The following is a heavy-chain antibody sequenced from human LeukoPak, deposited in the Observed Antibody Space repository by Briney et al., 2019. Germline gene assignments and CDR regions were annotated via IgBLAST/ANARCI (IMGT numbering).Heavy chain of an antibody. CDR2: IYYSGST. V-gene: IGHV4-39*01. D-gene: IGHD2-2*01. Sequence: ASETLSLTCTVSGGSISSSSYYWGWIRQPPGKGLEWIGSIYYSGSTYYNPSLKSRVTISVDTSKNQFSLKLSSVTAADTAVYYCARPSRTRGYYFDYWGQGTLVTVSS. J-gene: IGHJ4*02. CDR3: ARPSRTRGYYFDY. CDR1: GGSISSSSYY.